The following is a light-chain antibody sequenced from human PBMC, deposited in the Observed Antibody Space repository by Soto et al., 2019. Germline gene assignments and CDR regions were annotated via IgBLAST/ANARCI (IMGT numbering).Light chain of an antibody. V-gene: IGKV1-5*01. CDR1: KNINTW. CDR2: DDS. CDR3: QQYNTFWT. Sequence: DPQMPQSPSNLSASVVYRFTITCRASKNINTWVAWYQQKPGKDPKILIYDDSSLESGAPSRVSGSGSGTEFTLTISSLQPDDFATYYRQQYNTFWTCGPGTTGDIK. J-gene: IGKJ1*01.